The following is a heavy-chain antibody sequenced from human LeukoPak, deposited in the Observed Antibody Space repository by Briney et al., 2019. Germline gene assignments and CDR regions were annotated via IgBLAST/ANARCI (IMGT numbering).Heavy chain of an antibody. Sequence: SETLSLTCAVYGGSFSGYYWSWIRQPPGKGLEWIGEINHSGSTNYNPSLKSRVTISVDTSKNQFSLKLSSVTAADTAVYYCARVLYSSGYDLDYWGQGTLVTVSS. D-gene: IGHD6-19*01. CDR2: INHSGST. J-gene: IGHJ4*02. CDR3: ARVLYSSGYDLDY. V-gene: IGHV4-34*01. CDR1: GGSFSGYY.